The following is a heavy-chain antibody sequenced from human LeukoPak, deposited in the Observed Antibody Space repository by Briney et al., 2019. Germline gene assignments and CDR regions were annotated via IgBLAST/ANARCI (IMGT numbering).Heavy chain of an antibody. CDR1: GYTFTSYD. Sequence: ASVKVSCKASGYTFTSYDINWVRRATGQGLEWMGWMNPNSGNTGYAQKFQGRVTITRNSSISTAYMELSSLRSEDTAVYYCARGGNVDDYGDQRPYDWFDPWGQGTLLTVSS. CDR3: ARGGNVDDYGDQRPYDWFDP. V-gene: IGHV1-8*03. CDR2: MNPNSGNT. D-gene: IGHD4-17*01. J-gene: IGHJ5*02.